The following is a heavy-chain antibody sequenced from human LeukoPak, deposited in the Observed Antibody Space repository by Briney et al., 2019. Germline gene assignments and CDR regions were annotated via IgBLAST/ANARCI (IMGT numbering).Heavy chain of an antibody. CDR1: GISFSHDW. Sequence: GGSLRLSCEASGISFSHDWMSWARQAPGKGLEWVGRSKTKSDGGTIDYAAPVQGRFTISRDDSKKTLYLQMDSLKTEDTAVYYCGTGDAFDNWGQGTMVTVSS. J-gene: IGHJ3*02. V-gene: IGHV3-15*01. CDR3: GTGDAFDN. CDR2: SKTKSDGGTI.